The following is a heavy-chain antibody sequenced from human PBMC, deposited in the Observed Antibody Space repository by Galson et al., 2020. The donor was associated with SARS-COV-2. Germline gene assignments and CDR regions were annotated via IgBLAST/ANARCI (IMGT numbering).Heavy chain of an antibody. CDR3: ARDGGYDYVWGTNWYFDL. J-gene: IGHJ2*01. V-gene: IGHV3-21*01. Sequence: GESLKISCAASGFTFSSYSMNWVRHAPGKGLEWVSSISSSSSYIYYADSVKGRFTISRDNAKNSLYLQMNSLRAEDTAVYYCARDGGYDYVWGTNWYFDLWGRGTLVTVSS. D-gene: IGHD3-16*01. CDR2: ISSSSSYI. CDR1: GFTFSSYS.